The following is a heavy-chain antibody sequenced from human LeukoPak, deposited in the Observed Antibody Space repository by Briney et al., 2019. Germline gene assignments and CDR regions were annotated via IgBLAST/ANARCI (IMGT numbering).Heavy chain of an antibody. D-gene: IGHD3-10*01. Sequence: SETLSLTCTVSGGSIGSSSYYWGWIRQPPGKGLEWIGSIYYSGSTYYNPSLKSRVTISVDTSKNQFSLKLSSVTAADTAVYYCARVGLWFGELYGFDPWGQGTLVTVSS. CDR3: ARVGLWFGELYGFDP. V-gene: IGHV4-39*07. J-gene: IGHJ5*02. CDR2: IYYSGST. CDR1: GGSIGSSSYY.